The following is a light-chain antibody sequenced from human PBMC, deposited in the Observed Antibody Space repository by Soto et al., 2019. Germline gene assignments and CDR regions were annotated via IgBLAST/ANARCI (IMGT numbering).Light chain of an antibody. J-gene: IGKJ1*01. CDR1: QSISSY. Sequence: DIQMTQSPSSLSASVVDRVTITCRASQSISSYLKWYQQKPEKAPKLLIYTASNLQRGVPSRFSGSGSGTDFTLTISSLEPEDVATYYCQQSSSTPRMTFGQGTKVDIK. CDR3: QQSSSTPRMT. V-gene: IGKV1-39*01. CDR2: TAS.